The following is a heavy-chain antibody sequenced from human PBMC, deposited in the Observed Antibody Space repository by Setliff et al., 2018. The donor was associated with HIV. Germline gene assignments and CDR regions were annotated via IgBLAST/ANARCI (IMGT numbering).Heavy chain of an antibody. CDR3: AADLWFGELLSA. CDR1: GFTFTSSA. CDR2: IVVGSGNT. V-gene: IGHV1-58*02. D-gene: IGHD3-10*01. J-gene: IGHJ4*02. Sequence: SVKVSCKASGFTFTSSAMQWVRQARGQRLEWIGWIVVGSGNTNYAQKFQERVTITRDMSTSTAYMELSSLRSEDTAVYYCAADLWFGELLSAWGQGTLVTVSS.